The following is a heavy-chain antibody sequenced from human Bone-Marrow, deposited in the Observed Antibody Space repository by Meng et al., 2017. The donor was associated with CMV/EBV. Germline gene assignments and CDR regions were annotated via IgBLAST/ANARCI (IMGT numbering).Heavy chain of an antibody. V-gene: IGHV1-18*01. Sequence: YTFTGYGISWVRQAPGQGLEWMGWISAYNGKTNYAQKLHGRVTMTTDTSTSTAYMELRSLRSDDTAVYYCARDGGSWSGYYKTTFDYWGQGTLVTVSS. CDR2: ISAYNGKT. CDR3: ARDGGSWSGYYKTTFDY. CDR1: YTFTGYG. J-gene: IGHJ4*02. D-gene: IGHD3-3*01.